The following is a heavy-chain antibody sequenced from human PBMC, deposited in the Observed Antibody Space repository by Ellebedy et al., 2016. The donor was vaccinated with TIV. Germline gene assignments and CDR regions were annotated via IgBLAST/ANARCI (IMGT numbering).Heavy chain of an antibody. D-gene: IGHD1-14*01. CDR3: ARDPAQPRGRFDT. J-gene: IGHJ5*02. V-gene: IGHV4-39*07. CDR1: GASVSTTSYY. CDR2: FSYGGPT. Sequence: MPSETLSLTCTVSGASVSTTSYYWVWFRQPPGKGLEWIGSFSYGGPTYYNPSLKTRVTISVDTSKNQFSLRLNSVTAADTAVYYCARDPAQPRGRFDTWGQGTLVTVSS.